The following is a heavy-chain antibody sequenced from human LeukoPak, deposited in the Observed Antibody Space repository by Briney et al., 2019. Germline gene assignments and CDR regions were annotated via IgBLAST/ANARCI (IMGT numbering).Heavy chain of an antibody. Sequence: GGSLRLSCAASGFTFSNAWMSWVRQAPGKGLEWVGRIKSKTDGGTTDYAAPVKGRFTISRDDSKNTLYLQMNSLKTEDTAVYYCTQGNYYDSSGYWVWGQGTLVTVSS. CDR1: GFTFSNAW. CDR2: IKSKTDGGTT. D-gene: IGHD3-22*01. V-gene: IGHV3-15*01. CDR3: TQGNYYDSSGYWV. J-gene: IGHJ4*02.